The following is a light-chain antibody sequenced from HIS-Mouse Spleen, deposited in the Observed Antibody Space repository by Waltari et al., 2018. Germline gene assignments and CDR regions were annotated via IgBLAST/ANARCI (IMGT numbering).Light chain of an antibody. V-gene: IGKV3-15*01. J-gene: IGKJ3*01. CDR3: QQYNNWIFT. CDR1: QSVSSN. CDR2: GAS. Sequence: EIVMTQSPATLSVSPGERATLSCRASQSVSSNLAWYQQKPGQAPRLLIYGASTRATDIPARFSGSGSGTEFTLTISSMQSEDFAVYYCQQYNNWIFTFGPGTKVDIK.